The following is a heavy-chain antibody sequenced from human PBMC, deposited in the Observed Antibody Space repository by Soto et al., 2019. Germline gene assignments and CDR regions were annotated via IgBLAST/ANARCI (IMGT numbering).Heavy chain of an antibody. Sequence: SETLSLTCTISGGSISNYYWTWIRQTPGKGLEWIGYVYYSGNTNYNPSLKSRVSISVDMSKNQCSLELSSVTAADTAMYYCARGVDTDVGGLGFYDAFDIWGPGTKVTVSS. D-gene: IGHD5-18*01. V-gene: IGHV4-59*01. CDR1: GGSISNYY. CDR3: ARGVDTDVGGLGFYDAFDI. CDR2: VYYSGNT. J-gene: IGHJ3*02.